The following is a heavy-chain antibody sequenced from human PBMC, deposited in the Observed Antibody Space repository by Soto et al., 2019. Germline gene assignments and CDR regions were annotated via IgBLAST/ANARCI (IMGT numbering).Heavy chain of an antibody. V-gene: IGHV4-30-4*01. J-gene: IGHJ6*02. Sequence: PSETLSLTCTVSGGSISSGDYYWSWIRQPPGKGLEWIGYIYYSGSTYYNPSLKSRVTISVDTSKSQFSLKLSSVTAADTAVYYCARVRSWGFSYYYYGMDVWGQGTTVTVSS. CDR2: IYYSGST. CDR1: GGSISSGDYY. D-gene: IGHD3-10*01. CDR3: ARVRSWGFSYYYYGMDV.